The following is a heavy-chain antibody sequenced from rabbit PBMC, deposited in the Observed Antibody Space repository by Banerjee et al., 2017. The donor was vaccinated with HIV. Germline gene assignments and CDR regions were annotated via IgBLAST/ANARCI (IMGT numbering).Heavy chain of an antibody. CDR1: GFSFGSSYY. CDR3: ARGGYSGISHLNL. J-gene: IGHJ4*01. CDR2: IYPGSSGPT. D-gene: IGHD7-1*01. V-gene: IGHV1S40*01. Sequence: QSLEESGGDLVKPGASLTLTCTASGFSFGSSYYMCWVRQAPGKGLEWIACIYPGSSGPTYYASWVNGRFSISRTSSTTVTLQMTSLTAADTATYFCARGGYSGISHLNLWGPGTLVTVS.